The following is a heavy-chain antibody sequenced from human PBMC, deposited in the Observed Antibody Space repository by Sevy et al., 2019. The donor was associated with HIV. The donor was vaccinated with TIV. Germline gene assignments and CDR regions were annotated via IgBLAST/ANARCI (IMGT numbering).Heavy chain of an antibody. V-gene: IGHV3-23*01. CDR3: AKDVWFGELSGLYYYYGMYV. J-gene: IGHJ6*02. CDR1: GFSLRSYA. CDR2: ISGSGGST. Sequence: GGSLRLSCAASGFSLRSYAMSWVRQAPGKGLEWVSFISGSGGSTYYADSVKGRFTISRDNSKKTLYMQMNSLRVEDTAVYYCAKDVWFGELSGLYYYYGMYVWGQGTTVTVSS. D-gene: IGHD3-10*01.